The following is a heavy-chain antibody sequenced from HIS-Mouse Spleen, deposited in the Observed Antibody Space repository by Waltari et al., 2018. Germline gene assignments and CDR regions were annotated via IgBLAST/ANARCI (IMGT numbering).Heavy chain of an antibody. V-gene: IGHV3-9*01. CDR1: GFTFDDYA. Sequence: EVQLVESGGGLVQPGRSLRLSCAASGFTFDDYAMHLVRTAPGKGLEWVSGISWNSGSIGYADSVKGRFTISRDNAKNSLYLQMNSLRAEDTALYYCAKEGRGYSYGYEGFDYWGQGTLVTVSS. CDR2: ISWNSGSI. CDR3: AKEGRGYSYGYEGFDY. D-gene: IGHD5-18*01. J-gene: IGHJ4*02.